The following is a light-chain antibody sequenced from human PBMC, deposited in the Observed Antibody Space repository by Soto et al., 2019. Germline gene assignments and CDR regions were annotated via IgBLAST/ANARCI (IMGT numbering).Light chain of an antibody. CDR2: DAS. J-gene: IGKJ3*01. V-gene: IGKV3-11*01. Sequence: EIVLTQSPATLSLSPGERATLSCRASQSVGTYFTWYQKKPGQPPRLLIYDASTRATGIPARFSGSGSGTDFTLTISSLEPEDFAVYYCQQRSDWPLTFGPGTKVDIK. CDR1: QSVGTY. CDR3: QQRSDWPLT.